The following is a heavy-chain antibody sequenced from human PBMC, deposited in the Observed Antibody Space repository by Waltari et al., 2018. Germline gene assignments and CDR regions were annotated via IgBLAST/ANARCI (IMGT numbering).Heavy chain of an antibody. V-gene: IGHV3-23*01. CDR3: AKAPTMVVTPSGFYHRH. D-gene: IGHD2-21*02. Sequence: EVQLLESGGGLVQPGGSLRLSCAASGFTFSSYAMSWVRQAPGRGLEWVSAISCSGGSTYYADSVKCRFTISRDNSKNTLYLQMNSLRAEDTAVYYCAKAPTMVVTPSGFYHRHWGQGTLVTVSS. J-gene: IGHJ1*01. CDR2: ISCSGGST. CDR1: GFTFSSYA.